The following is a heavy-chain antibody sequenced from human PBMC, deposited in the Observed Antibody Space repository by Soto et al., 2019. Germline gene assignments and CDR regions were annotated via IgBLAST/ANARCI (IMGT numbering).Heavy chain of an antibody. J-gene: IGHJ6*02. D-gene: IGHD4-17*01. CDR2: FFSDVER. CDR1: GFSLSNGRMG. Sequence: QVTLKESGPVLVKPTETLTLTCTVSGFSLSNGRMGVSWLRQPTVPPLEWHAHFFSDVERSYSASMQSRLTLSTDTSESQVVLTMTNMDPVDTATYYCARMDGDYNYYALDVCCQGTTVTVSS. V-gene: IGHV2-26*01. CDR3: ARMDGDYNYYALDV.